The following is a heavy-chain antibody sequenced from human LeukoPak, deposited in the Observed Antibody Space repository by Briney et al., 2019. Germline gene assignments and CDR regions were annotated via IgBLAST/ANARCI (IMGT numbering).Heavy chain of an antibody. CDR3: AKGIGRRGSSWYGGFFDY. V-gene: IGHV3-23*01. J-gene: IGHJ4*02. CDR1: GFTFSSYA. CDR2: ISGSGGST. Sequence: GGSLRLSCAASGFTFSSYAMSWVRQAPGKGLEWVSAISGSGGSTYYADSVKGRFTISRDNSKNTLYLQMNSLRAEDTAVYYCAKGIGRRGSSWYGGFFDYWGQRTLVTVSS. D-gene: IGHD6-13*01.